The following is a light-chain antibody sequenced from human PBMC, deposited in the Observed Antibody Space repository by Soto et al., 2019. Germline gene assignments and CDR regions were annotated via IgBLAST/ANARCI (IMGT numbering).Light chain of an antibody. J-gene: IGKJ4*01. CDR1: QTVRNNY. CDR2: DAS. V-gene: IGKV3-20*01. Sequence: ELVLTQSPGTLSLSPGERATLSCRASQTVRNNYLAWYQQKPGQAPKLLIYDASSRATGIPDRFSGGGSGTYFILAISRLEPEDFAVYYCQQFSRYPLTFGGGTKVEIK. CDR3: QQFSRYPLT.